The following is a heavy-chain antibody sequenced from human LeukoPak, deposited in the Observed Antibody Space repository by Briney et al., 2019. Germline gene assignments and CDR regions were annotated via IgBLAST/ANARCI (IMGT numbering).Heavy chain of an antibody. CDR1: GFTLSTYE. J-gene: IGHJ4*02. CDR2: ISGSATTI. Sequence: GGSLRLSCAASGFTLSTYEMNWVRQAPGKGLEWVSYISGSATTIYYADSVKGRFTISRDNAKNSLYLQMNSLRADDSAVYYCARGVDYWGQGTLVTVSS. V-gene: IGHV3-48*03. CDR3: ARGVDY.